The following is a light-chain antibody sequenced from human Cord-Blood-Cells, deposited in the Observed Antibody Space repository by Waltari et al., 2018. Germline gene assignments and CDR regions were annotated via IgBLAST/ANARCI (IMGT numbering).Light chain of an antibody. J-gene: IGKJ2*01. CDR3: QQSYSTPYT. CDR2: AAS. CDR1: QSISSY. Sequence: DIQMTQSPSSLSASVGDRVTITCRASQSISSYLNWYQQKPGKAPKLLIYAASSLQSGGPSRFSGSGSGTDFTLTSSSLQPEDFATYDCQQSYSTPYTFGQGTKLEIK. V-gene: IGKV1-39*01.